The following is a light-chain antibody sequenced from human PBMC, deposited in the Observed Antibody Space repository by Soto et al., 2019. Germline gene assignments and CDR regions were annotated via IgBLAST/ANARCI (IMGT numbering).Light chain of an antibody. CDR3: QQRSNWPPVIT. Sequence: LTQSPATLSLSPGERATLSCRASQTFSSHLAWYQQKPGQAPRLLIYDASKRATGIPARFSGRGSGTDFTLTISSLEPEDFGVYYCQQRSNWPPVITFGLGTRLEIK. J-gene: IGKJ5*01. V-gene: IGKV3-11*01. CDR2: DAS. CDR1: QTFSSH.